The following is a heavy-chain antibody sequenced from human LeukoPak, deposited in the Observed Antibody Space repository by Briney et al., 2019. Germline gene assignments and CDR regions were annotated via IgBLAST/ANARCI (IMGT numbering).Heavy chain of an antibody. CDR2: IWYDGSRQ. CDR3: ARDVGYGDYDL. J-gene: IGHJ5*02. V-gene: IGHV3-33*01. CDR1: GYIFSSHG. D-gene: IGHD4-17*01. Sequence: GMSLRLSCAASGYIFSSHGMHWVRRAPGKGLEWVAAIWYDGSRQLYADSVKGRFTISRDDSKNTLYLQMNNLGAEDTAVYYCARDVGYGDYDLWDQGTLVTVSS.